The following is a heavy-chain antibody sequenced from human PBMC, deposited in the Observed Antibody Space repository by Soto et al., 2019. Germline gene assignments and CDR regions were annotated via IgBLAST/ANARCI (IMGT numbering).Heavy chain of an antibody. J-gene: IGHJ6*02. V-gene: IGHV1-2*04. CDR2: INPKSGGT. CDR1: GFSFTDYH. CDR3: ARGDSTDCSNGVCSFFYNHDMDV. Sequence: ASVKVSCKASGFSFTDYHIHWVRQAPGQGLEWLGRINPKSGGTSTAQKFQGWVTMTTDTSISTASMELTRLTSDDTAIYYCARGDSTDCSNGVCSFFYNHDMDVWGQGTTVTAP. D-gene: IGHD2-8*01.